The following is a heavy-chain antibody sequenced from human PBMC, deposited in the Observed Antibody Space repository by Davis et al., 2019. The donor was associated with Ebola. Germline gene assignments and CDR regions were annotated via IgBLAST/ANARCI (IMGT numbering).Heavy chain of an antibody. V-gene: IGHV1-46*02. CDR2: INPSGGST. J-gene: IGHJ6*02. Sequence: ASVKVSCKASGYTFNSYYIHWVRQAPGQGLEWMGIINPSGGSTTYAQKFQGRVTMTRDTSTRTVYMELSSLRSEDTAVYYCARGRRYFDWLSTYYGMDVWGQGTTVTVSS. D-gene: IGHD3-9*01. CDR1: GYTFNSYY. CDR3: ARGRRYFDWLSTYYGMDV.